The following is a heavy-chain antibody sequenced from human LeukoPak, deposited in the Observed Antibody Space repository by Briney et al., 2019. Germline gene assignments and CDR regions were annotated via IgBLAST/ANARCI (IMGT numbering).Heavy chain of an antibody. CDR1: GGSISSGDYY. D-gene: IGHD6-13*01. CDR2: IYYSGST. J-gene: IGHJ3*02. Sequence: SQTLSLTCTVSGGSISSGDYYWSWIRQPPGKGLEWIGYIYYSGSTYHNPSLKSRVTISVDTSKNQFSLKLSSVSAADTAAYYCARVEYSSSWSAFDIWGQGTMLTVSS. V-gene: IGHV4-30-4*08. CDR3: ARVEYSSSWSAFDI.